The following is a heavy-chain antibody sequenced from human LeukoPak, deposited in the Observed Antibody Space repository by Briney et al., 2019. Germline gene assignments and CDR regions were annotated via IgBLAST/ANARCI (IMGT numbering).Heavy chain of an antibody. J-gene: IGHJ5*02. V-gene: IGHV1-2*02. Sequence: ASVKVSCKASGYTFTAYYIHWVRQAPGQGLEWMGWINPNSGGTNYAQKFQGRVTMTRDTSISTAYMELTRLGSDDTAVYYCARGRPGSLRWFDPWGQGTLVTVSS. CDR2: INPNSGGT. D-gene: IGHD1-26*01. CDR3: ARGRPGSLRWFDP. CDR1: GYTFTAYY.